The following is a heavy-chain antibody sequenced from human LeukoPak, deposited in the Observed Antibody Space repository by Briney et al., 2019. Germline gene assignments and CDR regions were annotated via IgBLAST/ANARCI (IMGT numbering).Heavy chain of an antibody. CDR1: GGTFSSYA. J-gene: IGHJ6*02. D-gene: IGHD2-2*01. Sequence: SVKVSCKASGGTFSSYAISWVRQAPGQGLEWMGRIIPILGMANYAQKFQGRVTITADRSTSTAYMELSSLRSEDTAVYYCAREDCSSTSCYSLFLDVWGQGTTVTVSS. V-gene: IGHV1-69*04. CDR3: AREDCSSTSCYSLFLDV. CDR2: IIPILGMA.